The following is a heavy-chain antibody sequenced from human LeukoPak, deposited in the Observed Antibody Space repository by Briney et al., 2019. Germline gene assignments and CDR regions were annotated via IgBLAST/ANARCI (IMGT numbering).Heavy chain of an antibody. CDR2: IIPIFGTA. CDR1: GGTFSSYA. D-gene: IGHD3-22*01. CDR3: ATNYDSSGPRGDYGTDV. Sequence: SVKVSCTASGGTFSSYAISWVRQAPGQGLEWMGGIIPIFGTANYAQKFQGRVTSTADESTSTAYMELSSLRSEDTAVYYCATNYDSSGPRGDYGTDVWGQGTSVTVSS. J-gene: IGHJ6*02. V-gene: IGHV1-69*13.